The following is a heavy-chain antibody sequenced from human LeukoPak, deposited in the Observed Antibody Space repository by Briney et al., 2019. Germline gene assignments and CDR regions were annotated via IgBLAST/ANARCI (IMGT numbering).Heavy chain of an antibody. D-gene: IGHD3-10*01. J-gene: IGHJ5*02. CDR2: IYSGGST. CDR3: AKAIGSGDNWFDP. V-gene: IGHV3-53*01. CDR1: GFTVSSNY. Sequence: GGSLRLSCAASGFTVSSNYMSWVRQAPGEGLEWVSVIYSGGSTYYADSVKGRFTISRDNSKNTLYLQMNSLRAEDTAVYYCAKAIGSGDNWFDPWGQGTLVTVSS.